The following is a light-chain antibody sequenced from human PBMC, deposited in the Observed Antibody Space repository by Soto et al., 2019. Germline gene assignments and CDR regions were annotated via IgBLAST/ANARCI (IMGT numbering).Light chain of an antibody. CDR2: DAS. CDR1: QSVSSY. CDR3: QRRSNWPPLYT. Sequence: EIVLTQSPATLSLSPGERATLFCRASQSVSSYLAWYQQKPGQALRLLIYDASNRATGIPARFSGSGSGTDFTLTISSLEPEDFAVYYCQRRSNWPPLYTFGQGTKLEIK. J-gene: IGKJ2*01. V-gene: IGKV3-11*01.